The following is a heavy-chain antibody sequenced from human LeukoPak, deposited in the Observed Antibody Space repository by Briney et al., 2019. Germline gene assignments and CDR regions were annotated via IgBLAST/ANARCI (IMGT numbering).Heavy chain of an antibody. Sequence: SETLSLTCAVYGGSFSGYYWSWIRQPPGKGLEWIGEINHSGSTNYNPSLKSRVTISVDTSKNQFSLQLSSVTAADTAVYYCARGPYYYGSGPRGVGYYYGMDVWGQGTTVTVSS. J-gene: IGHJ6*02. CDR2: INHSGST. D-gene: IGHD3-10*01. CDR3: ARGPYYYGSGPRGVGYYYGMDV. CDR1: GGSFSGYY. V-gene: IGHV4-34*01.